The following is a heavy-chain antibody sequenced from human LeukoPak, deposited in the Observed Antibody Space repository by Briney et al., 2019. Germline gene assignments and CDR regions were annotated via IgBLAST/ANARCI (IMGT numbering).Heavy chain of an antibody. CDR2: VYYSGST. Sequence: SETLSLTCTVSGGSIRSSNYYWGWIRQPPGKGLEWIGSVYYSGSTYYNPSLKSRVTISVDTSKNQFSLKLSSVTAADTAVYYCARDTLDCSGGSCYGVDYWGQGTLVTVSS. V-gene: IGHV4-39*07. D-gene: IGHD2-15*01. CDR3: ARDTLDCSGGSCYGVDY. J-gene: IGHJ4*02. CDR1: GGSIRSSNYY.